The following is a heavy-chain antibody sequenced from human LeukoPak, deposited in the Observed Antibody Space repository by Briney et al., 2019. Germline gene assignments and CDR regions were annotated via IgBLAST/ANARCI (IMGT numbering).Heavy chain of an antibody. CDR2: IRYDGNNK. J-gene: IGHJ4*02. D-gene: IGHD1-14*01. V-gene: IGHV3-30*02. CDR1: GFTFSNYG. CDR3: VKDNPLDY. Sequence: GGSLRLSCGASGFTFSNYGMLWVRQAPGKGLEWMAFIRYDGNNKLYADSVKGRFTISRDNSKNTLYLHINSLRGEDTAVYYCVKDNPLDYWGQGILVIVSS.